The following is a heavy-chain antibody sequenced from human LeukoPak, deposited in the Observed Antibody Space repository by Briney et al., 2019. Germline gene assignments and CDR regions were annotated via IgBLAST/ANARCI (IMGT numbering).Heavy chain of an antibody. D-gene: IGHD6-19*01. CDR1: GYTLSSYG. CDR3: ARGRTVAGTFEGYFDY. V-gene: IGHV1-18*01. CDR2: ISAYNGNT. Sequence: ASVKVSCKASGYTLSSYGISWVRQAPGQGLEWMGWISAYNGNTNYAQKLQGRVTMTTDTSTSTAFMELRSLRSDDTAVYYCARGRTVAGTFEGYFDYWGQGTLVTVSS. J-gene: IGHJ4*02.